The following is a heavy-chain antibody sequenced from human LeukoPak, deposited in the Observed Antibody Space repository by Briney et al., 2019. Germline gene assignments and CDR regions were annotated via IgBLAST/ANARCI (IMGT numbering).Heavy chain of an antibody. CDR1: GGSISSDY. V-gene: IGHV4-59*01. CDR2: IYYSGRT. Sequence: SETLSLTCTVSGGSISSDYWSWIRQPPGKGLEWIGCIYYSGRTYYNPSLKSRITISVDTSKNQFSLKLSSVTAADTAVYYCARGFYSPHYWGQGTLVSVSS. CDR3: ARGFYSPHY. J-gene: IGHJ4*02. D-gene: IGHD4-11*01.